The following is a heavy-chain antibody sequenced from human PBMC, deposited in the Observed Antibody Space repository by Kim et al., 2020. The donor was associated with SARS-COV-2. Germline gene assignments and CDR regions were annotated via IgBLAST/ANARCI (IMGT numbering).Heavy chain of an antibody. J-gene: IGHJ6*02. V-gene: IGHV3-30*03. CDR1: GFTFSSYG. Sequence: GGSLRLSCAASGFTFSSYGMHWVRQAPGKGLEWVAVISYDGSNKYYADSVKGRFTISRDNAKNSLYLQMNSLRAEDTAVYYCARDLPQQLPDYGDYYGMGVWGQGTTVTVPS. D-gene: IGHD4-17*01. CDR2: ISYDGSNK. CDR3: ARDLPQQLPDYGDYYGMGV.